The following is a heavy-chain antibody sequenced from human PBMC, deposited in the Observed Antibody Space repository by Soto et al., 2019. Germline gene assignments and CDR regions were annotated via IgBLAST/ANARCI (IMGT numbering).Heavy chain of an antibody. CDR2: ISAYNGNT. D-gene: IGHD1-7*01. J-gene: IGHJ5*02. Sequence: XSGKVSCKASGYTFTSYGISWVRQAPGQGLEWMGWISAYNGNTNYAQKLQGRVTMTTDTSTSTAYMELRSLRSDDTAVYYCARDRGITGTFRVLQDWFDHWGQGSLVTVSS. CDR3: ARDRGITGTFRVLQDWFDH. V-gene: IGHV1-18*01. CDR1: GYTFTSYG.